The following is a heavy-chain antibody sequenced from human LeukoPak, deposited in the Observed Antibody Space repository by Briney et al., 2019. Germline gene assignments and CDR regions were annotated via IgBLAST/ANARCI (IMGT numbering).Heavy chain of an antibody. Sequence: SETLSLTCAVSGGSISSGGYSWSWIRQPPGKGLEWIGYIYHSGSTKYNPSLKSRVSISGDRSKNQFSLKLSSVTAADTAVYYCAREYPSAYYFDYWGQGTLVTVSS. CDR1: GGSISSGGYS. J-gene: IGHJ4*02. CDR2: IYHSGST. D-gene: IGHD2-2*01. CDR3: AREYPSAYYFDY. V-gene: IGHV4-30-2*01.